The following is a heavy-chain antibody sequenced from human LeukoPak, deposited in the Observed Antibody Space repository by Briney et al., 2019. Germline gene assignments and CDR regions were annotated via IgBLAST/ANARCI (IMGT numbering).Heavy chain of an antibody. CDR2: ISSSSSYI. CDR1: GFTFSSYS. CDR3: ARDSNIAARPLGINFDY. D-gene: IGHD6-6*01. V-gene: IGHV3-21*01. J-gene: IGHJ4*02. Sequence: GGSLRLSCAASGFTFSSYSMNWVRQAPGKGLEWVSSISSSSSYIYYADSVKGRFTISRDNAKNSLYLQMNSLRAEDTAVYYCARDSNIAARPLGINFDYWGQGTLVTVSS.